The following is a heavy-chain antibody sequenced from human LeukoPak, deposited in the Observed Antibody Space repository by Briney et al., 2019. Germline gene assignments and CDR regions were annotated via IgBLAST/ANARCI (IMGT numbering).Heavy chain of an antibody. V-gene: IGHV3-30-3*01. CDR2: ISYDGSNK. CDR3: ARDSKPTYYDFWSGYYTDY. J-gene: IGHJ4*02. Sequence: GGSLRLSCAASGFTFSSYAMHWVRQAPGKGLEWVAVISYDGSNKYYADSVKGRFTISRDNSKNTLYLQMNSLRAEDTAVYYCARDSKPTYYDFWSGYYTDYWGQGTLVTVSS. CDR1: GFTFSSYA. D-gene: IGHD3-3*01.